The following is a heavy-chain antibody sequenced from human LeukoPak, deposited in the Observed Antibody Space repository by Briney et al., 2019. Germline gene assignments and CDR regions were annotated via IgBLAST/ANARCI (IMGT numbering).Heavy chain of an antibody. Sequence: SDTLSLTCAVSGYSISSSNWWGWIRQPPGKGLEWIGYIYYSGSIYYNPSLKSRVTMSVDTSKNQFSLKLSSVTAVDTAVYYCARKSVPGRYYFDYWGQGTLVTVSS. V-gene: IGHV4-28*05. J-gene: IGHJ4*02. D-gene: IGHD6-19*01. CDR2: IYYSGSI. CDR3: ARKSVPGRYYFDY. CDR1: GYSISSSNW.